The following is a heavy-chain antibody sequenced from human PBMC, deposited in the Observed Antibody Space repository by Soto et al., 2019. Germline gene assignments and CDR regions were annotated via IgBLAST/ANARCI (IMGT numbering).Heavy chain of an antibody. V-gene: IGHV4-34*01. J-gene: IGHJ5*02. Sequence: SETLSLTCAVYGGSFSGYYWSWIRQPPGKGLEWIGEINHSGSTNYNPSLKSRVTISVDTSKNQFSLKLSSVTAADTAVYYCARGLGSGFSFDPWGQGTLVT. CDR3: ARGLGSGFSFDP. D-gene: IGHD6-19*01. CDR2: INHSGST. CDR1: GGSFSGYY.